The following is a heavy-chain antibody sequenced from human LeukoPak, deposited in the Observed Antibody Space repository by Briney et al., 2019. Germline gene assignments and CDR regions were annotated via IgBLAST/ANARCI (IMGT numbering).Heavy chain of an antibody. CDR3: ARIVIGDEWELYYFDY. V-gene: IGHV1-2*02. D-gene: IGHD1-26*01. CDR1: GYTFTGYY. Sequence: ASVKVSFKASGYTFTGYYMHWVRQAPGQGLEWMGWINPNSGGTNYAQKFQGRVTMTRDTSISTAYMELSRLRSDDTAVYYCARIVIGDEWELYYFDYWGQGTLVTVSS. J-gene: IGHJ4*02. CDR2: INPNSGGT.